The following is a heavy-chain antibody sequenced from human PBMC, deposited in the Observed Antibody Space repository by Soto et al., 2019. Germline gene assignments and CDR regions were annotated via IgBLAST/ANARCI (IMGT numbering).Heavy chain of an antibody. D-gene: IGHD6-19*01. J-gene: IGHJ6*02. V-gene: IGHV1-69*01. CDR2: IIPIFGTA. Sequence: QVQLVQSGAEVKKPGSSVKVSCKASGGTFSSYAISWVRQAPGQGLEWMGGIIPIFGTANYAQKFQGRVTITADESTSTAYMELSSLRSEDTAVYYCARDHHPVAGRTYGMDVWGQGATVTVSS. CDR3: ARDHHPVAGRTYGMDV. CDR1: GGTFSSYA.